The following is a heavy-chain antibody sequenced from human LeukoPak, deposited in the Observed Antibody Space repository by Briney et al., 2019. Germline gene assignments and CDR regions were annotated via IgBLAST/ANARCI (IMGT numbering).Heavy chain of an antibody. CDR1: GGSISTYY. V-gene: IGHV4-59*01. J-gene: IGHJ4*02. D-gene: IGHD6-13*01. Sequence: SETLSLTCTVSGGSISTYYWSWIRQPPGKGLEWIGYIYYSGSTNYNPSLKSRVTISVDTSKNQFSLKLSSVTAADAAVYYCARLPVDSSSWYSFDYWGQGTLVTVSS. CDR2: IYYSGST. CDR3: ARLPVDSSSWYSFDY.